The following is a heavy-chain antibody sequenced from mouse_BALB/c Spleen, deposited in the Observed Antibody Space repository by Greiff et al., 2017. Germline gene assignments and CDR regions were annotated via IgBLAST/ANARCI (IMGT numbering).Heavy chain of an antibody. CDR1: GFNIKDTY. Sequence: EVKLQQFGAELVKPGASAKLSCTASGFNIKDTYMHWVKQRPEQGLEWIGRIDPANGNTKYDPKFQGRATITADPSSNTAYLQLSSLTSEDTAVYCCTRRDYAFAYWGQGTLGTVSA. J-gene: IGHJ3*01. D-gene: IGHD2-4*01. CDR2: IDPANGNT. V-gene: IGHV14-3*02. CDR3: TRRDYAFAY.